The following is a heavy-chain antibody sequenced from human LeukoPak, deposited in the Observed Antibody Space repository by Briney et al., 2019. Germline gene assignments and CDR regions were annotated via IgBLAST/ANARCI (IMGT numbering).Heavy chain of an antibody. V-gene: IGHV3-23*01. J-gene: IGHJ4*02. Sequence: GGSLRLSCAASGFTFSSYAMSWVRQAPGKGLEWVSAISGSGDITYYADSVKGRFTISRDNSKKTLYLQMNSLRAEDTAVYYCAKAGAVVVVAAKYFDYWGQGTLVTVSS. CDR3: AKAGAVVVVAAKYFDY. CDR1: GFTFSSYA. D-gene: IGHD2-15*01. CDR2: ISGSGDIT.